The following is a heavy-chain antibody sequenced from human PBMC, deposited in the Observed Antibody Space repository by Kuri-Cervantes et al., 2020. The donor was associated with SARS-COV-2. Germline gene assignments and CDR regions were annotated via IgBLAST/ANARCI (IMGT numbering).Heavy chain of an antibody. CDR1: GFTFSDYY. V-gene: IGHV3-11*06. J-gene: IGHJ4*02. CDR2: ISSSSSYT. CDR3: ARAPSGSPTDY. Sequence: GESLKISCAASGFTFSDYYMSWIRQAPGKGLEWVSYISSSSSYTNYADSVKGRFTISRDNAKNTLYLQMNSLRVEDTAVYFCARAPSGSPTDYWGQGTLVTVSS. D-gene: IGHD1-26*01.